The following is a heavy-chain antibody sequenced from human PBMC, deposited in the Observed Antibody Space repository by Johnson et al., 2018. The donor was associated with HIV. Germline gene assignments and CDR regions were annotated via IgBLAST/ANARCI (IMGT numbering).Heavy chain of an antibody. CDR3: ARGGVVHDGFDI. J-gene: IGHJ3*02. V-gene: IGHV3-30*04. Sequence: QVQLVESGGGVVQPGRSLRLSCAASGFTFSSFAMHWVRQTPGNGLEWGSIISYSGSNKYYADSVKGRFTISRDNSKNTLYLQMNTLRAEDTAVYYCARGGVVHDGFDIRGLGTMVTVSS. CDR1: GFTFSSFA. D-gene: IGHD2-8*01. CDR2: ISYSGSNK.